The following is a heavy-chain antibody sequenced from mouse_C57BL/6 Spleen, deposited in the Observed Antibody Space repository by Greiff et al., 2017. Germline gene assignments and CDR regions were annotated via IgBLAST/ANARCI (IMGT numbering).Heavy chain of an antibody. Sequence: VQLQQSGAELVRPGASVKLSCTASGFNIKDYYMHWVKQRPEQGLEWIGRIDPEDGDTEYAPKFQGKVTMTADTSSNTAYLQLSSLTSEDTAVYYCTPRYSNYEVFYAMDYWGQGASVTVSS. J-gene: IGHJ4*01. V-gene: IGHV14-1*01. CDR2: IDPEDGDT. CDR3: TPRYSNYEVFYAMDY. D-gene: IGHD2-5*01. CDR1: GFNIKDYY.